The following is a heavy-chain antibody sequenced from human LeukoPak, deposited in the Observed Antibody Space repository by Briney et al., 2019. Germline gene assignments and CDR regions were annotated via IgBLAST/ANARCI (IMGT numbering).Heavy chain of an antibody. CDR2: INGGGGNT. CDR1: GFTFNSYV. V-gene: IGHV3-23*01. D-gene: IGHD2-15*01. J-gene: IGHJ4*02. Sequence: GGSLRLSCAASGFTFNSYVMSWVRQAPGEGLEWVSAINGGGGNTYYADSVKGRFTISRDNPKNMVYLQMNTLRADDTAVYYCAKSVVVITFRFDDWGQGALVTVSS. CDR3: AKSVVVITFRFDD.